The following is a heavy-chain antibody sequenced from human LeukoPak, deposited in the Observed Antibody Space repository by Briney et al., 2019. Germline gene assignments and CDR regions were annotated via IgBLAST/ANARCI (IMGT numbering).Heavy chain of an antibody. CDR2: IKQDGGET. V-gene: IGHV3-7*01. J-gene: IGHJ4*02. Sequence: PGGSLRLSCVASGFTFSSYWMSWVRQAPGKGLEWVASIKQDGGETFYVDSVKGRFTISRDNAKDALYLQVNSLRAGDTAVYYCAREDHSKYEYWGQGTLVTVSS. CDR3: AREDHSKYEY. D-gene: IGHD4-11*01. CDR1: GFTFSSYW.